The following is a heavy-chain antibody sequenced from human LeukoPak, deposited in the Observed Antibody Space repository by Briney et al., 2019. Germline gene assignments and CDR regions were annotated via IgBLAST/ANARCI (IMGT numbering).Heavy chain of an antibody. CDR2: ISSSSSYI. CDR1: GFTFSYHY. CDR3: ARFALKTPPTD. J-gene: IGHJ4*02. V-gene: IGHV3-11*06. Sequence: GGSLRLSCAASGFTFSYHYMSWIRQAPGKGLEWVSYISSSSSYIYYADSVKGRFTISRDNAKNSLYLQMNSLRAEDTAVYYCARFALKTPPTDWGQGTLVTVSS.